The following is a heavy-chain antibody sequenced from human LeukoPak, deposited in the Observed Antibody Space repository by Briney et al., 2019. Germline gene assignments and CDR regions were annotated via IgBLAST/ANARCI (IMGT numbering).Heavy chain of an antibody. CDR2: INRSGSTT. V-gene: IGHV3-48*03. D-gene: IGHD2-15*01. CDR3: ARSDWWHGY. CDR1: GFTFSNYE. J-gene: IGHJ4*02. Sequence: PGGSLRLSCAASGFTFSNYEMNWVRQAPGKGLEWLSYINRSGSTTYYADSVKGRFTISRDNAKNSLYLQMNSLRAEDTAVYYCARSDWWHGYWGQGTLVTVSS.